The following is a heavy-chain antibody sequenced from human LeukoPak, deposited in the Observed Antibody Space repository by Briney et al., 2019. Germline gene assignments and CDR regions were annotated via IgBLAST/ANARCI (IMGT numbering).Heavy chain of an antibody. CDR2: IYYSGGT. D-gene: IGHD4-17*01. J-gene: IGHJ6*02. V-gene: IGHV4-59*01. CDR3: ARALPYGDYKFYYYYYGMDV. Sequence: PSETLSLTCTVSGGSINYYYWMWIRQPPGKGLEWIGYIYYSGGTHYNPSLKSRVTMLVETSKNQFSLKLTAVTAADTAVHYCARALPYGDYKFYYYYYGMDVWGQGTTVTVSS. CDR1: GGSINYYY.